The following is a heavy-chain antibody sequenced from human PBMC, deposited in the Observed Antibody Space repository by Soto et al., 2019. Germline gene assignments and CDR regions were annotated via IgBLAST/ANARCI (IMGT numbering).Heavy chain of an antibody. CDR2: ISGSGGST. J-gene: IGHJ3*02. Sequence: GGSLRLSCAASGFTFSSYAMSWVRQAPGKGLEWVSAISGSGGSTYYADSVKGRFTISRDNSKNTLYLQMNSLRAEDTAVYYCARDPGTYYYDSSGYPWAFDIWGQGTMVTVSS. D-gene: IGHD3-22*01. CDR3: ARDPGTYYYDSSGYPWAFDI. V-gene: IGHV3-23*01. CDR1: GFTFSSYA.